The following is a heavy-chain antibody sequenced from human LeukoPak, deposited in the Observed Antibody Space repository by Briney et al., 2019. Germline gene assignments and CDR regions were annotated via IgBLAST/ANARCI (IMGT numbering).Heavy chain of an antibody. V-gene: IGHV3-66*01. CDR1: GCTVSSNY. CDR2: IYSGGST. Sequence: GGSLRFSCAASGCTVSSNYMSWVRQAPGKGLEWVSVIYSGGSTYYADSVKGRFTISRDNSKNTLYLQMNSLRAEDTAVYYCAREMWDSYGYVDSWGQGTLVTVSS. D-gene: IGHD5-18*01. J-gene: IGHJ4*02. CDR3: AREMWDSYGYVDS.